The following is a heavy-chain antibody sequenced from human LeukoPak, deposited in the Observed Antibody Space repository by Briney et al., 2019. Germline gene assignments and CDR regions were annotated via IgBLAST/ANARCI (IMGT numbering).Heavy chain of an antibody. Sequence: PSETLSLNCTFTGGSISSYYWSWIRQPPGKGLDWIGYIYYIWCTNYTPSLKRRVPITVDTSRTQFSLELSSVTAADTAVYYCARHGYSPLYYWGQGTLVTVSS. CDR2: IYYIWCT. D-gene: IGHD5-18*01. V-gene: IGHV4-59*08. J-gene: IGHJ4*02. CDR1: GGSISSYY. CDR3: ARHGYSPLYY.